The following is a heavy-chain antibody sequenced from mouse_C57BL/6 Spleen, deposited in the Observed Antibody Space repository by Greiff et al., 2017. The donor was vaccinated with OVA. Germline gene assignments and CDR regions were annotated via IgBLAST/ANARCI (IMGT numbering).Heavy chain of an antibody. CDR1: GFTFSDYG. J-gene: IGHJ4*01. CDR3: ERRCITTVVDTDYAMDY. CDR2: ISSGSSTI. D-gene: IGHD1-1*01. Sequence: EVQVVESGGGLVKPGGSLKLSCAASGFTFSDYGMHWVRQAPEKGLEWVASISSGSSTIYYADTVKGRFTLSRDNAKNTLFLQMTSLRSEDTAMYYCERRCITTVVDTDYAMDYWGQGTSVTVSS. V-gene: IGHV5-17*01.